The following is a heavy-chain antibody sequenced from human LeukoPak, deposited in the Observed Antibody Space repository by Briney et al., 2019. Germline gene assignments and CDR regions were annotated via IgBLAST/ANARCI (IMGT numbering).Heavy chain of an antibody. CDR1: GGSISSSSYY. Sequence: KPSETLSLTCTVSGGSISSSSYYWGWIRQPPGKGLEWLSYIATDSAPIYYADSAKGRFTISRDNAHNSLYLQMNCLRAEDTAVYYCVRVGSSGYHRYFDLWGRGTLVTVSS. CDR2: IATDSAPI. D-gene: IGHD3-22*01. CDR3: VRVGSSGYHRYFDL. V-gene: IGHV3-11*04. J-gene: IGHJ2*01.